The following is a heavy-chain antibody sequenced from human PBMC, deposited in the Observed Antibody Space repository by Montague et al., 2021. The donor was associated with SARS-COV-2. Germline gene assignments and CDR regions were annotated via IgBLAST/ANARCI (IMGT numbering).Heavy chain of an antibody. CDR2: ISWSIGTR. D-gene: IGHD2-2*01. Sequence: SLRLSCAASGFHFGNYAMHWVRQPPGKGLEWVSGISWSIGTRRYXXSLKGRFTISRDNAKNSLFLQMNSLRVKDTALYYCTKDFERTVSNTNNWFDPWGQGTLVTVSS. J-gene: IGHJ5*02. V-gene: IGHV3-9*01. CDR3: TKDFERTVSNTNNWFDP. CDR1: GFHFGNYA.